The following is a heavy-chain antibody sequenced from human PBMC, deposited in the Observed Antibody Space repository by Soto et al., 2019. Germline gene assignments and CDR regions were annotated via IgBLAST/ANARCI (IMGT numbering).Heavy chain of an antibody. CDR1: GYTFSDFD. CDR2: MNAKSGDT. Sequence: QAHLEQSGAEVKRPGASVKVSCKASGYTFSDFDINWLRQASGQGPEWMGWMNAKSGDTFFAQRFQGKLNMTWDTSLSTAYIEVGSLTSDDTSIYYCARGNPFNYACFDVWGQGTTVAVSS. J-gene: IGHJ6*02. CDR3: ARGNPFNYACFDV. D-gene: IGHD3-16*01. V-gene: IGHV1-8*01.